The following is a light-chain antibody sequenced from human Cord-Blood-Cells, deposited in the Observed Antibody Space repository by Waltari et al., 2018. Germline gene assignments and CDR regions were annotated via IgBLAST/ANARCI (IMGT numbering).Light chain of an antibody. V-gene: IGLV3-19*01. Sequence: SSELTQDPAVSVALGQTVRITCQGDSLRSYYASWYQQKPGKAPLLVTYGKNNRPPGIPDRISGSSSGNTASLTITGAQAEDEADYYCNSRDSSGNHLVFGGGTKLTVL. J-gene: IGLJ3*02. CDR2: GKN. CDR1: SLRSYY. CDR3: NSRDSSGNHLV.